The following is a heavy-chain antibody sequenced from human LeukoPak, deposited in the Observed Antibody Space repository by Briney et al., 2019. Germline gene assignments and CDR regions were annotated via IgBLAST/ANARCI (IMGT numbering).Heavy chain of an antibody. CDR3: TKLIAAAGRILYFDY. V-gene: IGHV3-49*04. CDR1: GFTFGDYA. Sequence: GGSLRLSCTASGFTFGDYAMSWVRQAPGKGLEWVGFIRSKAYGGTTEYAASVKGRFTISRDDSKSIAYLQMNSLKTEDTAVYYCTKLIAAAGRILYFDYWGQGTLVTVSS. J-gene: IGHJ4*02. CDR2: IRSKAYGGTT. D-gene: IGHD6-13*01.